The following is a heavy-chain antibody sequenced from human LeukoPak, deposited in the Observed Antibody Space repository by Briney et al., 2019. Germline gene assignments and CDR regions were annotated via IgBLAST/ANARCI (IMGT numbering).Heavy chain of an antibody. V-gene: IGHV4-34*01. J-gene: IGHJ4*02. CDR3: ASPFLRFSSGWHFDY. Sequence: SETLSLTCAVYGGSFSGYYWSWIRQPPRKRLEWIGEINHSGNTNYNPSLKSRVTISIDTSKNQFSLKLSSVTAADTAIYYCASPFLRFSSGWHFDYWGQGILVTVSS. CDR2: INHSGNT. D-gene: IGHD6-19*01. CDR1: GGSFSGYY.